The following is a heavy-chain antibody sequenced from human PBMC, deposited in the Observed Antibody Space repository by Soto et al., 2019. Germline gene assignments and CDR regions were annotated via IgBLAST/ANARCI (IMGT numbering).Heavy chain of an antibody. CDR2: MNPNSGNT. J-gene: IGHJ4*02. Sequence: ASVKVSCKASGYTFTSYDINWVRQATGQGLEWMGWMNPNSGNTGYAQKFQGRVTMTRNTSISTAYMELSSLRSEDTAVYYCARDARIVAVAGFDYWGQGTLVTVSS. V-gene: IGHV1-8*01. CDR3: ARDARIVAVAGFDY. CDR1: GYTFTSYD. D-gene: IGHD6-19*01.